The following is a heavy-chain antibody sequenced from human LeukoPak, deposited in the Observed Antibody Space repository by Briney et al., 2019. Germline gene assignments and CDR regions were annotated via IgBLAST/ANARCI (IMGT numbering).Heavy chain of an antibody. Sequence: GASVKVSCKASGYTFTSYDINWVRQATGQGLEWMGWMNPNSGNTGYAQKFQGRVTMTRNTSISTAYMELSSLRSEDTAVYYCASARRVQLWLLSGGNSGSFDYWGQGTLVTVSS. CDR2: MNPNSGNT. CDR1: GYTFTSYD. D-gene: IGHD5-18*01. J-gene: IGHJ4*02. V-gene: IGHV1-8*01. CDR3: ASARRVQLWLLSGGNSGSFDY.